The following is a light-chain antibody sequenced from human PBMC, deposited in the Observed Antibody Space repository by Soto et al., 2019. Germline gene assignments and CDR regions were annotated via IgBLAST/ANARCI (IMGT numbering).Light chain of an antibody. CDR1: QSVLYSSNTKNY. CDR2: WAS. Sequence: DIVMNQAPDSLALSLGERAIINCKSSQSVLYSSNTKNYLAWYPQKPGQPPKLLIYWASTRESVVPDRFSGSGSGTDFTLTISSLQAEDVAVYYCQQYYSTPRTFGQGPKVEIK. CDR3: QQYYSTPRT. J-gene: IGKJ1*01. V-gene: IGKV4-1*01.